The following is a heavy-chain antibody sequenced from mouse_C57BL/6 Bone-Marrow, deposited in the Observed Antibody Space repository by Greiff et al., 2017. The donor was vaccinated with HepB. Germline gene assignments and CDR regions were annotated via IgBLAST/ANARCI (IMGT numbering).Heavy chain of an antibody. CDR1: GFTFSDYY. Sequence: DVMLVESGGGLVQPGGSLKLSCAASGFTFSDYYMYWVRQTPEKRLEWVAYISNGGGSTYYPDTVKGRFTISRDNAKNTLYLQMSRLKSEDTAMYYCARPPMDYWGQGTSVTVSS. V-gene: IGHV5-12*01. J-gene: IGHJ4*01. CDR2: ISNGGGST. CDR3: ARPPMDY.